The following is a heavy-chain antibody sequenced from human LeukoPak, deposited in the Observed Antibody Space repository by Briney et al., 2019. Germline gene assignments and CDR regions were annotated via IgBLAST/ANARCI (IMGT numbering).Heavy chain of an antibody. Sequence: SETLSLTCAVYGGSFSGYYWSWIRQPPGKGLEWIGEINHSGSTNYNPSLKSRVTISVDTSKNQFSLKLSSVPAADPAVYYCPSGVVPADSVGQLRHSDAFHIWAQGPMVTVPS. D-gene: IGHD2-2*01. V-gene: IGHV4-34*01. CDR1: GGSFSGYY. CDR3: PSGVVPADSVGQLRHSDAFHI. CDR2: INHSGST. J-gene: IGHJ3*02.